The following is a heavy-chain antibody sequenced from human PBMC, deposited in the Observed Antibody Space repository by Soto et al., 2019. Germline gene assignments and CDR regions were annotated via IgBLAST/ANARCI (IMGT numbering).Heavy chain of an antibody. V-gene: IGHV3-48*02. D-gene: IGHD2-15*01. Sequence: DSGGGLVQPGGSLRLSCAASGFTFNSYSMTWVRQAPGKGLEWLSFISSTSGTIYYADSVKGRFTISRDNAKNSLYLQMNSLRDEDTAVYYCARLSVRYCSGGSCSQLDYWGQGTLVTVSS. CDR2: ISSTSGTI. J-gene: IGHJ4*02. CDR1: GFTFNSYS. CDR3: ARLSVRYCSGGSCSQLDY.